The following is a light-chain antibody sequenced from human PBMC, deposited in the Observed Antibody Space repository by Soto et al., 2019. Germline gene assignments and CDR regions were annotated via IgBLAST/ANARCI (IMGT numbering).Light chain of an antibody. Sequence: QSALTQPASVSGSPGQSFTLSCTGTSSDIGGYDYVSWYQRHPGKAPKLIIYDVNNRPSGVSNRFSGSKSGNTASLTISGLQAEDEADYYCTSYASGSSHVVFGGGTKVTVL. V-gene: IGLV2-14*01. J-gene: IGLJ2*01. CDR3: TSYASGSSHVV. CDR1: SSDIGGYDY. CDR2: DVN.